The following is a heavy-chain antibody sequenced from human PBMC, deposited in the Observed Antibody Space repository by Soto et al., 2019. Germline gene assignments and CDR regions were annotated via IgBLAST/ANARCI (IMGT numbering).Heavy chain of an antibody. V-gene: IGHV3-74*01. CDR3: ARDGYYDFWSGPSKTPYYYYYGMDV. D-gene: IGHD3-3*01. CDR1: GFTVSSNY. Sequence: GGSLRLSCAASGFTVSSNYMSWVRQAPGKGLVWVSRINSDGSSTSYADSVKGRFTISRDNAKNTLYLQMNSLRAEETAVYYCARDGYYDFWSGPSKTPYYYYYGMDVWGQGTTVTVSS. CDR2: INSDGSST. J-gene: IGHJ6*02.